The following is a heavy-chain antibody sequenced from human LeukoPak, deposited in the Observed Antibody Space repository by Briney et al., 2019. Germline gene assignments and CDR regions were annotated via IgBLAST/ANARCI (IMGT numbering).Heavy chain of an antibody. CDR3: ARRGRSGYPAWDW. J-gene: IGHJ4*02. D-gene: IGHD3-3*01. Sequence: PSETLSLTCAVYGGSFSGYYWSWIRQPPGKGLEWIGEINHSGSTNYNPSLKSRVTISVDTSKNQFSLKLSSVTAADTAVYYCARRGRSGYPAWDWWGQGTLVTVSS. V-gene: IGHV4-34*01. CDR2: INHSGST. CDR1: GGSFSGYY.